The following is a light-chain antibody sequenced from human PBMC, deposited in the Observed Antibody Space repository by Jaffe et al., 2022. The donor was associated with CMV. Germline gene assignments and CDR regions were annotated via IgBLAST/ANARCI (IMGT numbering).Light chain of an antibody. Sequence: EVVLTQSPGTLSLSPGERATLSCRASQRVSASYLNWYQQKPGQAPRLLIYGASIRGTGIPDRFSGSGSGTDFSLTISRLEPEDSAVYYCQLYDNSPLYTFGQGTKLEIK. CDR2: GAS. J-gene: IGKJ2*01. CDR3: QLYDNSPLYT. V-gene: IGKV3-20*01. CDR1: QRVSASY.